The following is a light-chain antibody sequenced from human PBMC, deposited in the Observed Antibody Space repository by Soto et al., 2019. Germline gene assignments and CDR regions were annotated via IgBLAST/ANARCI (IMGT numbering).Light chain of an antibody. Sequence: EIVMTQSPATLSVSTGERATLSCRASQSVSSNLAWYQQKPGQAPRLLIYGASTRATGIPARFSGSGSGTEFTLTISSLQSEDFAVYYCQQYNNGPPWTFGQGTKVDI. CDR3: QQYNNGPPWT. V-gene: IGKV3-15*01. J-gene: IGKJ1*01. CDR2: GAS. CDR1: QSVSSN.